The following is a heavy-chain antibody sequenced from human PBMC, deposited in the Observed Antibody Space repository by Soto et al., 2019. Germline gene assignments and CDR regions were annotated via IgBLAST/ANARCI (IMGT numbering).Heavy chain of an antibody. CDR2: IYYSGST. CDR3: ASLGGYCSGGSCYKSTFDY. J-gene: IGHJ4*02. D-gene: IGHD2-15*01. V-gene: IGHV4-31*03. Sequence: SETLSLTCTVSGGSISSGGYYWSWIRQHPGKGLEWIGYIYYSGSTYYNPSLKSRVAISVDTSKNQFSLKLSSVTAADTAVYYCASLGGYCSGGSCYKSTFDYWGQGTLVTVSS. CDR1: GGSISSGGYY.